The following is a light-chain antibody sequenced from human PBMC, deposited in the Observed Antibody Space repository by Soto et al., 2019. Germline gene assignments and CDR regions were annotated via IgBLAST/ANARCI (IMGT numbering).Light chain of an antibody. V-gene: IGLV2-14*01. J-gene: IGLJ1*01. CDR2: EVS. Sequence: QSVLTQPASVSGSPGQSITISCTGTGSDVGSYKYVSWYQQHPGKAPKLIIFEVSNRPSGVSDRFSGSKSGNRASPTISGLQAEDEADYYCSSYTSISSLGVFGTGTKVTVL. CDR3: SSYTSISSLGV. CDR1: GSDVGSYKY.